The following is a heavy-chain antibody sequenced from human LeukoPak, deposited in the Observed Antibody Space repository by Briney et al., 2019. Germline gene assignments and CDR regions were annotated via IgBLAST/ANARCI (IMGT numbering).Heavy chain of an antibody. CDR2: IYHSGST. CDR3: ARGITVWGWFDP. V-gene: IGHV4-30-2*01. J-gene: IGHJ5*02. D-gene: IGHD3-16*01. Sequence: SQTLSLTCAVCGGSISIGGYSWSWIRQPPGKGLEWIGYIYHSGSTYYNPSLKSRVTISVDRSKNRFSLKLSSVTAADTAVYYCARGITVWGWFDPWGQGTLVTVSS. CDR1: GGSISIGGYS.